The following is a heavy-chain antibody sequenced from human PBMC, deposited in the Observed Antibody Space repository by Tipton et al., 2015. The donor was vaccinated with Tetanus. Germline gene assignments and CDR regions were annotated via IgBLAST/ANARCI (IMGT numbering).Heavy chain of an antibody. Sequence: TLSLTCTVSGGSISSSSYYWGWIRQPPGKGLEWIGSIYYSGSTYYNPSLKSRVTISVDTSKNQFSLKLSSVTAADTAVYYCARGLGYYDFWSGYYTGSYGMDVWGQGTTVTVSS. CDR2: IYYSGST. CDR3: ARGLGYYDFWSGYYTGSYGMDV. J-gene: IGHJ6*02. CDR1: GGSISSSSYY. D-gene: IGHD3-3*01. V-gene: IGHV4-39*01.